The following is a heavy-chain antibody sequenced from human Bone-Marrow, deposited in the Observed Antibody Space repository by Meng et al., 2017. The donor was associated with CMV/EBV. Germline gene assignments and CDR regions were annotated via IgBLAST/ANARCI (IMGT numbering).Heavy chain of an antibody. V-gene: IGHV3-48*04. CDR3: ARDLSSIAARPGDY. CDR2: ISSSSSTI. Sequence: GESLKISCAASGFTFSSYSMNWVRQAPGKGLEWVSYISSSSSTIYYADSVKGRFTISRDNAKNSLYLQMNSLRAEDTAVHYCARDLSSIAARPGDYWGQGTLVTVPS. J-gene: IGHJ4*02. D-gene: IGHD6-6*01. CDR1: GFTFSSYS.